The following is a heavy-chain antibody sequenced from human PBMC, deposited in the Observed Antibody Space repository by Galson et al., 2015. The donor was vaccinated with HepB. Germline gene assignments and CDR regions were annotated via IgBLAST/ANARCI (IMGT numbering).Heavy chain of an antibody. D-gene: IGHD3-22*01. Sequence: PALVKPTQTLTLTCTFSGLSHSSSGVGVGWIRQPPGKALEWLALIYWDDDKRYSPSLKSRLTVTKDTSKNQVVLTVTNMDPVDTATYFCAHHRGGGYNYWGQGTLVTVSS. CDR1: GLSHSSSGVG. J-gene: IGHJ4*02. CDR2: IYWDDDK. V-gene: IGHV2-5*02. CDR3: AHHRGGGYNY.